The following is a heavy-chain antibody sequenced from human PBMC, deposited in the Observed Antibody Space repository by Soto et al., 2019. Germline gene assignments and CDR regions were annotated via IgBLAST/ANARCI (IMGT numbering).Heavy chain of an antibody. CDR2: ISGSGGST. CDR1: GFTFSSYA. D-gene: IGHD3-3*01. Sequence: GGSLRLSCAASGFTFSSYAMSWVRQAPGKGLEWVSAISGSGGSTYYADSVKGRFTISRDNSKNTLYLQMNSLRAEDTAVYYCANVRSLEWLFPSRYYYGMDVWGQGTTVTVSS. J-gene: IGHJ6*02. V-gene: IGHV3-23*01. CDR3: ANVRSLEWLFPSRYYYGMDV.